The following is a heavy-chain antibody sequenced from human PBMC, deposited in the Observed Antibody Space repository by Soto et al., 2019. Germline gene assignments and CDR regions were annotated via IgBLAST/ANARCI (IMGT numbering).Heavy chain of an antibody. CDR3: ARVPRKYYYDSSGWFDP. V-gene: IGHV4-34*01. CDR2: INHSGST. D-gene: IGHD3-22*01. CDR1: GGSFSGYY. J-gene: IGHJ5*02. Sequence: SETLSLTXAVYGGSFSGYYWSWIRQPPGKGLEWIGEINHSGSTNYNPSLKSRVTISVDTSKNQFSLKLSSVTAADTAVYYCARVPRKYYYDSSGWFDPWGQGTLVTVSS.